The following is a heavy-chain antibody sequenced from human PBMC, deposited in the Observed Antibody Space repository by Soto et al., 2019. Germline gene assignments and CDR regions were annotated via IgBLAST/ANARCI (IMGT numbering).Heavy chain of an antibody. CDR2: ISDDGSTA. J-gene: IGHJ4*02. CDR3: ARGPRVSSTGTGAH. D-gene: IGHD1-1*01. CDR1: GFTFSAYW. V-gene: IGHV3-74*01. Sequence: GGSLRLSCSVSGFTFSAYWMHWVRQVPGKGLTWVSRISDDGSTATYADSVKGRFVISRDNAKNSLYLEVNTLRADDSGLYYCARGPRVSSTGTGAHWGRGTLVTVSS.